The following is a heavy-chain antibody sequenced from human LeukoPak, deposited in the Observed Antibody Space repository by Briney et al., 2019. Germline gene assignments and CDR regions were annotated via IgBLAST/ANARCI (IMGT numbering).Heavy chain of an antibody. Sequence: ASVKVSCKASGYTFTSHGFIWLRQAPGQGLEWMGWITVNNGYTKYAQELQGRVTMTTDTSTSTAYMELRSLRSDDTAVYYCAKVHCISTNCNHIWTYFDYWGQGTLVTVSS. CDR2: ITVNNGYT. CDR3: AKVHCISTNCNHIWTYFDY. V-gene: IGHV1-18*01. D-gene: IGHD2-2*01. CDR1: GYTFTSHG. J-gene: IGHJ4*02.